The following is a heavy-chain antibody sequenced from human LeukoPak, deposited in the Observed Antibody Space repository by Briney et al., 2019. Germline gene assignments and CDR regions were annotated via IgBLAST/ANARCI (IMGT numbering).Heavy chain of an antibody. V-gene: IGHV1-18*01. D-gene: IGHD3-10*01. Sequence: ASVKVSCKASGYTFTSYGISWVRQAPGQGLEWMGWISAYNGNTNYAQKLQGRVTMTTDTSTSTAYMELRSLRSDDTAVYYCARAKYYDGSGSYYNDYYYGMYVWGQGTTVTVSS. CDR1: GYTFTSYG. J-gene: IGHJ6*02. CDR3: ARAKYYDGSGSYYNDYYYGMYV. CDR2: ISAYNGNT.